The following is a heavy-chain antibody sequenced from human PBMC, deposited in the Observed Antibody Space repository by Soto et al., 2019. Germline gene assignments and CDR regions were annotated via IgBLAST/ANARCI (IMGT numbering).Heavy chain of an antibody. V-gene: IGHV3-23*01. D-gene: IGHD3-16*01. CDR3: VKGGWLDF. Sequence: LRLSCAASGFTFRSYAMNWVRQAPGKGLEWVSVISGSGGRTYYADAVKGRFTISRDNSKYTLYLQMNSLTAEDTAVYACVKGGWLDFWGQGTLVTVSS. CDR1: GFTFRSYA. J-gene: IGHJ5*01. CDR2: ISGSGGRT.